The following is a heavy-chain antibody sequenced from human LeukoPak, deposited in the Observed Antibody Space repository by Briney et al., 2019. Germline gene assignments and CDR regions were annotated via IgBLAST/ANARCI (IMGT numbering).Heavy chain of an antibody. Sequence: AGSLRLSCAASGFTFDDYAMHWVRQAPGQGLEWVSLISGDGGSTYYADSVKGRFTISRDNSKTSLYLQMNSLRTEDTALYYCAKDRRVYWYNWFDPWGQGTLVTVSS. J-gene: IGHJ5*02. V-gene: IGHV3-43*02. D-gene: IGHD3-22*01. CDR1: GFTFDDYA. CDR2: ISGDGGST. CDR3: AKDRRVYWYNWFDP.